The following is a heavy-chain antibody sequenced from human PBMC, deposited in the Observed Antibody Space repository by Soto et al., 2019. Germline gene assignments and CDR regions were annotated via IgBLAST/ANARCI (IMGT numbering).Heavy chain of an antibody. CDR2: IFAGGST. CDR1: GFAVNSDY. V-gene: IGHV3-53*01. J-gene: IGHJ4*02. CDR3: VRPSSY. D-gene: IGHD6-13*01. Sequence: EVQLAASGGGLIQPGGSLRLSCAASGFAVNSDYMSWVRQAPGKGLEWVSVIFAGGSTYYSDSVKGRFTISRDNSKNTLYLQMNRLTADDTAVYYCVRPSSYWGQGTLVTVSS.